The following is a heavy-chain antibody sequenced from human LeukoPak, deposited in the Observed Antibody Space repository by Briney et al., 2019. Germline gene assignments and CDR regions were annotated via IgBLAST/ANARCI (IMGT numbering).Heavy chain of an antibody. CDR1: GGSISTSSYY. CDR2: IYHSRST. D-gene: IGHD3-10*01. J-gene: IGHJ4*02. Sequence: SSETLSLTCTVSGGSISTSSYYWGWIRQPPGKGLEWIGSIYHSRSTYYNASLKSRATISADTSKNQLSLKLSSVNAADTAVYYCARHRWMEVYGSGSYYVDYWGQGTLVTVSS. V-gene: IGHV4-39*01. CDR3: ARHRWMEVYGSGSYYVDY.